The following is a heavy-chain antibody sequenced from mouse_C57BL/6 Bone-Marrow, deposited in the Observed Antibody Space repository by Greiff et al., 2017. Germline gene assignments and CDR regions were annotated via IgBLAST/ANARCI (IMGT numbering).Heavy chain of an antibody. D-gene: IGHD1-1*01. CDR2: INPSTGGT. Sequence: EVQLQESGPELVKPGASVKISCKASGYSFTGYYMHWVKQSSEKSLEWIGEINPSTGGTSYNQKFKGKATLTVDKSSSTDYMQLKSLTSEDSAVYYCARSPKSGTTVPYYFDYWGQGTTLTVSS. CDR3: ARSPKSGTTVPYYFDY. J-gene: IGHJ2*01. CDR1: GYSFTGYY. V-gene: IGHV1-43*01.